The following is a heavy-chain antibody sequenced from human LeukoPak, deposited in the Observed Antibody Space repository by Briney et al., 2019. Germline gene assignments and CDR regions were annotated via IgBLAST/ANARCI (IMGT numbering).Heavy chain of an antibody. CDR2: ISSSSSTI. V-gene: IGHV3-48*04. Sequence: PGGSLRLSCAASGFTFSSYSMNWVRQAPGKGLEWVSYISSSSSTIYYADSVKGRFTIFRDNAKNSLYLQMNSLRAEDTAVYYCARIYEGLWFGEYLTPTYYFDYWGQGTLVTVSS. CDR3: ARIYEGLWFGEYLTPTYYFDY. J-gene: IGHJ4*02. CDR1: GFTFSSYS. D-gene: IGHD3-10*01.